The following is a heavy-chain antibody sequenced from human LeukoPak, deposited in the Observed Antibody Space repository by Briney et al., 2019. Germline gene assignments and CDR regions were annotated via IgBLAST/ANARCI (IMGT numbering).Heavy chain of an antibody. CDR1: GFTLSSYA. V-gene: IGHV3-23*01. Sequence: GGSLRLSCAASGFTLSSYAMSWVRQAPGKGLEWVSAISGSGGSTYYADSVKGRFTISRDNSKNTLYLQMSSLRAGDTAVYYCAKASTRIMITFGGVIGYFDYWGQGTLVTVSS. D-gene: IGHD3-16*02. CDR3: AKASTRIMITFGGVIGYFDY. J-gene: IGHJ4*02. CDR2: ISGSGGST.